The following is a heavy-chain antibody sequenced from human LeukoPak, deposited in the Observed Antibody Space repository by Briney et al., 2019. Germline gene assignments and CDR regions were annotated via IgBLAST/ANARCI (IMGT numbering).Heavy chain of an antibody. CDR3: ARSSNWSEKNGLDV. J-gene: IGHJ6*02. D-gene: IGHD7-27*01. V-gene: IGHV1-24*01. CDR1: GYTLTELS. Sequence: ASVKVSCKVSGYTLTELSMHWVRQAPGKGLEWMGGFDPEDGETIYAQKFQGRVTMTRDTSTSTVYLDLSRLRSEDTAVYYCARSSNWSEKNGLDVWGQGTTVTVSS. CDR2: FDPEDGET.